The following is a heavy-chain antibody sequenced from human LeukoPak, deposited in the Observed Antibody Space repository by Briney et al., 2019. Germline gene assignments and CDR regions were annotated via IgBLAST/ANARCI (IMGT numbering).Heavy chain of an antibody. J-gene: IGHJ4*02. D-gene: IGHD1-26*01. CDR1: GGSLTTDGSLPDAHW. V-gene: IGHV4-4*02. CDR2: IYRPANP. Sequence: SETLSLTCAVSGGSLTTDGSLPDAHWFSWVRQPPGKGLEWLGEIYRPANPNYNPSLNSRVTIALDTSKNPFSLKLSSVTAADTAVYYCARHQRGANTFDFWGQGTQVTVSS. CDR3: ARHQRGANTFDF.